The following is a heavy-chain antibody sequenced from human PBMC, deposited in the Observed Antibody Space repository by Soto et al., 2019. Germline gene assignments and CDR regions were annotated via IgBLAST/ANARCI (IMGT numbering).Heavy chain of an antibody. Sequence: QVQLVESGGGVVQPGRSLRLSCAASGFTFSSYGMHWVRQAPGKGLEWVAVISYDGSNKYYAYSVKGRFTISRDNSKNTLYLEMHRLRAEDTAVYYCAPWFGAFDYWGQGTLVTVSS. CDR1: GFTFSSYG. V-gene: IGHV3-30*03. D-gene: IGHD3-10*01. CDR2: ISYDGSNK. J-gene: IGHJ4*02. CDR3: APWFGAFDY.